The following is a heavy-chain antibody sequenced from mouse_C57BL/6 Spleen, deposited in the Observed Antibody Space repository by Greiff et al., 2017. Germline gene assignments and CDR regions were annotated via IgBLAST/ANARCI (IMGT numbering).Heavy chain of an antibody. D-gene: IGHD2-5*01. CDR3: TRAYYSKGGAMDY. CDR1: GYTFTDYE. V-gene: IGHV1-15*01. Sequence: QVQLQQSGAELVRPGASVTLSCKASGYTFTDYEMHWVKQTPVHGLEWIGAIDPETGGTAYNQKFKGKAILTADKSSSTAYMELRSLTSEDSAVYYCTRAYYSKGGAMDYWGQGTSVTVSS. J-gene: IGHJ4*01. CDR2: IDPETGGT.